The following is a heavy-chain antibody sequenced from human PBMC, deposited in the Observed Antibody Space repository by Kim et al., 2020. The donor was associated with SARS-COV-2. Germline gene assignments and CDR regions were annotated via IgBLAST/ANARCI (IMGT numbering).Heavy chain of an antibody. CDR3: SRVKTWTAVARGASDL. CDR2: ITTDSRYT. Sequence: GGSLRLSCASSGFTFTDNVMSWIRQAPGRGLEWVSYITTDSRYTISADSVKGRFTISRDNARNSPYVQRNRPRAGATAVYFCSRVKTWTAVARGASDLW. D-gene: IGHD6-19*01. CDR1: GFTFTDNV. V-gene: IGHV3-11*05. J-gene: IGHJ2*01.